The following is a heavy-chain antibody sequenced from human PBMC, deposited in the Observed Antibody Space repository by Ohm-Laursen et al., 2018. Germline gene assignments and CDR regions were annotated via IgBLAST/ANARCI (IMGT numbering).Heavy chain of an antibody. Sequence: SLRLSCAAPGFTFSSYGMHWVRQAPGKGLEWVAVISYDGSNKYYADSVKGRFTISRDNSKNTLYLQMNSLRAEDTAVYYCARGLGIYSSSSGLFDYWGQGTLVTVSP. CDR1: GFTFSSYG. D-gene: IGHD6-6*01. CDR2: ISYDGSNK. CDR3: ARGLGIYSSSSGLFDY. V-gene: IGHV3-30*03. J-gene: IGHJ4*02.